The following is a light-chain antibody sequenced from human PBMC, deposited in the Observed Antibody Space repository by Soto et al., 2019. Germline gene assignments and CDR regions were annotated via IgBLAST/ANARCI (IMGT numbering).Light chain of an antibody. CDR1: SSDVGGYDY. J-gene: IGLJ2*01. CDR2: DVS. V-gene: IGLV2-11*01. CDR3: CSYAGDSLV. Sequence: QSALTQPRSVSGSPGQSVTISCTGTSSDVGGYDYVSWYQQHPGKAPKLMIYDVSKRPSGVPDRFSGSKSGNTASLTISGLQAEDEADYYCCSYAGDSLVFGGGTKLTVL.